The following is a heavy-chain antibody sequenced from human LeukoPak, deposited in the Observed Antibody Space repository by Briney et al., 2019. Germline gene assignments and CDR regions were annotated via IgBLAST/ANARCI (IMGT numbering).Heavy chain of an antibody. CDR3: AKDPYGSGTSNWFDP. J-gene: IGHJ5*02. D-gene: IGHD3-10*01. V-gene: IGHV3-23*01. Sequence: GGSLRLSCAASGFTFSSYAMSWVRQAPGQGLEWVSAISGSGGSTYYADSVKGRFTISRDNSKNTLYLQMNSLRAEDTAVYYCAKDPYGSGTSNWFDPWGQGTLVTVSS. CDR1: GFTFSSYA. CDR2: ISGSGGST.